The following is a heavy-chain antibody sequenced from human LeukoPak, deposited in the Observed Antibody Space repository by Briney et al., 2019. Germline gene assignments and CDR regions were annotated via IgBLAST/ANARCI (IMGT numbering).Heavy chain of an antibody. V-gene: IGHV4-59*01. J-gene: IGHJ4*02. CDR3: ARARVYYDYVWGSYRPRYYFDY. Sequence: PSETLSLTCTVSGGSISSYYWSWIRQPPGKGLEWIGYIYYSGSTNYNPSLKSRVTISVDTSKNQFSLKLSSVTAADTAVYYYARARVYYDYVWGSYRPRYYFDYWGQGTLVTVSS. CDR2: IYYSGST. CDR1: GGSISSYY. D-gene: IGHD3-16*02.